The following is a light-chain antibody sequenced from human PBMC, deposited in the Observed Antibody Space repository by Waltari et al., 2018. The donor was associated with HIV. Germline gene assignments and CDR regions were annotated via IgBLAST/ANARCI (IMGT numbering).Light chain of an antibody. CDR2: KNN. J-gene: IGLJ2*01. CDR3: AAWDDNLNAL. Sequence: QSVLTQPPSASGTPGQRVTISCSGRRANIGSNSVSWYQQVPGTAPKLLIYKNNQPPSGVPDRFSGSKSGTSASLAISGLQSDDEADYYCAAWDDNLNALFGGGTRLTVL. V-gene: IGLV1-44*01. CDR1: RANIGSNS.